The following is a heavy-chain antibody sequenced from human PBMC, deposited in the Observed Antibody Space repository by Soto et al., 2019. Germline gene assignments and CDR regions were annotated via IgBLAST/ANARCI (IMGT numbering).Heavy chain of an antibody. CDR2: INQSGST. J-gene: IGHJ5*02. V-gene: IGHV4-34*01. Sequence: QVQLQQWGAGLLKPSETLSLTCAVYAGSFSDNYWSWIRQPPGKGLEWIGEINQSGSTNYNPSLKGRVTISVDTSKNQFSVTLSSVTAADTAVYYCARGLTYCSSTTCAETRFDPWGQGTLFTVSS. CDR1: AGSFSDNY. CDR3: ARGLTYCSSTTCAETRFDP. D-gene: IGHD2-2*01.